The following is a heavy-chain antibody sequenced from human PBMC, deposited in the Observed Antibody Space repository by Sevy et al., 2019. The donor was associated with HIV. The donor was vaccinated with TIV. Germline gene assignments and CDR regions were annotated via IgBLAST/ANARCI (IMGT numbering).Heavy chain of an antibody. J-gene: IGHJ3*02. D-gene: IGHD3-10*01. CDR2: IKQDGSEK. V-gene: IGHV3-7*01. CDR3: ARDGSGSYYHGAFDI. CDR1: GFTFSSYW. Sequence: GGSLILSCAASGFTFSSYWMSWVRQAPGKGLEWVANIKQDGSEKYYVDSVKGRFTISRDNAKNSLYLQMNSLRAEDTAVYYCARDGSGSYYHGAFDIWGQGTMVTVSS.